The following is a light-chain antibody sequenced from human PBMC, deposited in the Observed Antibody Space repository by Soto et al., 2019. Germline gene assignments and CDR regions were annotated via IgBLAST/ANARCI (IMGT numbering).Light chain of an antibody. CDR2: DAS. CDR1: QSLSSN. J-gene: IGKJ2*01. V-gene: IGKV3-15*01. CDR3: QHYNNWPPDT. Sequence: EIVMTQSPATLSVSPGERVTLSCRASQSLSSNLAWYQQKPGQAPRLLIHDASTRATGIPARFSGSGSGTEFTLTISSLQSEDFAVYYCQHYNNWPPDTFGQGTKLEIK.